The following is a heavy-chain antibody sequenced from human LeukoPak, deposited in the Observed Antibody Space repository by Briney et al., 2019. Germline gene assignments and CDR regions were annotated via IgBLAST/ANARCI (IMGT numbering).Heavy chain of an antibody. CDR2: INHSGST. V-gene: IGHV4-34*01. J-gene: IGHJ4*02. CDR3: ARDHPTQDYYDSSGYYGY. Sequence: SETLSLTCAVYGGSFSGYYWSWIRQPPGKGLEWIGEINHSGSTNYNPSLKSRVTISVDTSKNQFSLKLSSVTAADTVVYYCARDHPTQDYYDSSGYYGYWGQGTLVTVSS. D-gene: IGHD3-22*01. CDR1: GGSFSGYY.